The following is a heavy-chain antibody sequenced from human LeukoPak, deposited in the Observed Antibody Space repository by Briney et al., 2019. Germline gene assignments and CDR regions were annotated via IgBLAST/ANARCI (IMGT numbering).Heavy chain of an antibody. V-gene: IGHV3-21*01. CDR3: AREYTGGYFDY. J-gene: IGHJ4*02. Sequence: GGSLRLSCAASGFTFSNAWMSWVRQAPGKGLEWVSSISSSSSYIYYADSVKGRFTIPRDNAKNSLYLQMNSLRAEDTAVYYCAREYTGGYFDYWGQGTLVTVSS. CDR1: GFTFSNAW. D-gene: IGHD1-1*01. CDR2: ISSSSSYI.